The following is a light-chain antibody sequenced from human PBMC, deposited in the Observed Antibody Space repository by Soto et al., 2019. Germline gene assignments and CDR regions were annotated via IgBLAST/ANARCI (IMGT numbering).Light chain of an antibody. V-gene: IGKV2-28*01. J-gene: IGKJ1*01. Sequence: IVMTQSPLSLPVTPGEPASISCMSSQSLLHRNGYHYLDWYLQKPGQSPQLLVYLGSTRASGVPDRFSGSASGTHFTLKISRVEAEDVGIYYCLQALQTPWTFGQGTKVDIK. CDR3: LQALQTPWT. CDR1: QSLLHRNGYHY. CDR2: LGS.